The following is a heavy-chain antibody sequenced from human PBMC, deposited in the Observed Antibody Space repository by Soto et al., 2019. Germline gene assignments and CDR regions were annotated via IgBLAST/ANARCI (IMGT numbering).Heavy chain of an antibody. CDR3: APTYGVYVPFFDY. CDR1: GFTFSSYS. V-gene: IGHV3-21*01. Sequence: EVQLVESGGGLVKPGGSLRLSCAASGFTFSSYSMNWVRQAPGKGLEWVSSISSSSSYIYYADSVKGRFTISRDNAKNSLYLQMNSLRAEDTAVYYCAPTYGVYVPFFDYWGQGTLVTVSS. J-gene: IGHJ4*02. CDR2: ISSSSSYI. D-gene: IGHD4-17*01.